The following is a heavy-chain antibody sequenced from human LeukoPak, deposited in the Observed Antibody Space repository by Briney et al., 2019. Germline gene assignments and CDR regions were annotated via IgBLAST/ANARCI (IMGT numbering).Heavy chain of an antibody. CDR3: AKDRGGRGYGDYRY. CDR2: ISNDGSHK. J-gene: IGHJ4*02. D-gene: IGHD4-17*01. V-gene: IGHV3-30*18. Sequence: GGSLRLSCSASGFTFSNYGMHWVRQAPGKGLEWVAIISNDGSHKYYGDSVKGRFTISRDNSKNSLYLQMYSLRPEDSAVYYCAKDRGGRGYGDYRYWGQGTLVTVSS. CDR1: GFTFSNYG.